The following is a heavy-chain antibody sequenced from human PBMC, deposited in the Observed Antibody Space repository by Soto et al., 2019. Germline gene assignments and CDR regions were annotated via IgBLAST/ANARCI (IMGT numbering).Heavy chain of an antibody. D-gene: IGHD3-3*01. Sequence: AAVKVSCKASGYTFTSYGISWVRQAPGQGLELMGWISAYNGNTNYAQKLQGRVTMTTDTSTSTAYMELRSLRSDDTAVYYCARDYYDFWRGYSSQLWFDPWGQGTLVTVYS. J-gene: IGHJ5*02. V-gene: IGHV1-18*04. CDR2: ISAYNGNT. CDR3: ARDYYDFWRGYSSQLWFDP. CDR1: GYTFTSYG.